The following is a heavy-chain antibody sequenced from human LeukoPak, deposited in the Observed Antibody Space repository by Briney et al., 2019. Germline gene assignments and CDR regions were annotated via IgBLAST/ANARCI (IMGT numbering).Heavy chain of an antibody. CDR1: GFTFSSYA. D-gene: IGHD3-16*01. CDR2: ISGSGGST. Sequence: GGSLRLSCAASGFTFSSYAMSWVRQAPGKGLEWVSGISGSGGSTYYADSVKGRFTFSRDNSKNTLYLQMNSLRAEDTAVYYCAKWAGAWGNYYYGMDVWGQGTTVTVSS. J-gene: IGHJ6*02. V-gene: IGHV3-23*01. CDR3: AKWAGAWGNYYYGMDV.